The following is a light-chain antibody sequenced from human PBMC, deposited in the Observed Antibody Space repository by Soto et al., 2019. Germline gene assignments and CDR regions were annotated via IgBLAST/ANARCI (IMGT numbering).Light chain of an antibody. CDR1: QSVDTM. CDR2: ETS. J-gene: IGKJ2*01. Sequence: EIVLTQSPATLSLSAGERVTLSCRASQSVDTMVAWYQQQVGRTPRLLIYETSNRATGVPARFSCSGSGTDFPLTISRLEPEDFAIYFCQVRTDWPPFKYTFGQGTKLEVK. V-gene: IGKV3-11*01. CDR3: QVRTDWPPFKYT.